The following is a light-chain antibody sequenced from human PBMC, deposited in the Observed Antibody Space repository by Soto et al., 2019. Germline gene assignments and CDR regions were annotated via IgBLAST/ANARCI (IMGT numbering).Light chain of an antibody. CDR1: SSDIGGYDY. J-gene: IGLJ2*01. CDR3: SSYTSRSIVV. Sequence: QSVLTQPASVSGSPGQSITISCTGTSSDIGGYDYVSWYRQHPGKAPKLLIYEVIHRPSGVSNRFSGSKSGNTASLTISGLRADDEADYYCSSYTSRSIVVFGGGTKLTVL. CDR2: EVI. V-gene: IGLV2-14*01.